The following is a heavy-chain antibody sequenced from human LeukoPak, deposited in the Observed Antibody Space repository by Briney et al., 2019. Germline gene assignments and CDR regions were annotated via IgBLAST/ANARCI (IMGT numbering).Heavy chain of an antibody. CDR2: ISTRDNTI. Sequence: GGSLILSCAASGFTFSSYWMSWVRQAPGKGLEWLSYISTRDNTIQYADSVKGRFTISRDNANNSVFLQMNNLRAEDSAIYYCARGARWAYYFDYWGQGSLVTVSS. D-gene: IGHD4-23*01. V-gene: IGHV3-48*04. CDR1: GFTFSSYW. J-gene: IGHJ4*02. CDR3: ARGARWAYYFDY.